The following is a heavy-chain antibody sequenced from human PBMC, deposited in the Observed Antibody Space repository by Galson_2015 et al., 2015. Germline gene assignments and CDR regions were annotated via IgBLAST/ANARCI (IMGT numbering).Heavy chain of an antibody. J-gene: IGHJ4*02. Sequence: SLRLSCAASGFSVSSIGVSWVRQAPGKGLEWVSSISKGGVTYYADSVKGRFTISRDSSKNTVYMQMNSLTAEDTAVYSCASLHYGHRGQGTLVTVSS. CDR3: ASLHYGH. D-gene: IGHD3-10*01. CDR2: ISKGGVT. CDR1: GFSVSSIG. V-gene: IGHV3-23*01.